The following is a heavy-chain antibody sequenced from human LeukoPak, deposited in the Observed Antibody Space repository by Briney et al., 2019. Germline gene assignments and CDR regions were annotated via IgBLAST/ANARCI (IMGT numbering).Heavy chain of an antibody. V-gene: IGHV3-53*01. J-gene: IGHJ4*02. Sequence: PGGSLRPSCAASGFTVSSNYMSWVRQAPWKGLEWVSVIYSGGSTYYADSVKGRFTISRDNSKNTLYLQMNSLRAEDTAVYYCARAHSWGGYDYWGQGTLVTVSS. D-gene: IGHD3-16*01. CDR2: IYSGGST. CDR1: GFTVSSNY. CDR3: ARAHSWGGYDY.